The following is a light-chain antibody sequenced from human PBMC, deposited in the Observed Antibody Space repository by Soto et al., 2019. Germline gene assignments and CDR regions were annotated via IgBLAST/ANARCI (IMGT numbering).Light chain of an antibody. CDR2: GTS. J-gene: IGKJ1*01. CDR1: QSVNSGY. Sequence: EIVLTQSPGTLSLSPGERAILSCRASQSVNSGYLAWYQQKPGQAPRLLIYGTSIRAAGIPDRFSGSGSGTDFTLTISSLEPEDFAVYSCQQYLASPPWTCGQGTKVE. CDR3: QQYLASPPWT. V-gene: IGKV3-20*01.